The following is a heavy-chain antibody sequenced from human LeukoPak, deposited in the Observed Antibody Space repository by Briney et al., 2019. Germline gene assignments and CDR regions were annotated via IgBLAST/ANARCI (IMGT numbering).Heavy chain of an antibody. CDR3: ARRGNGGLSDY. CDR1: GFTFSSYG. J-gene: IGHJ4*02. Sequence: GGSLRLSCAASGFTFSSYGMHWVRQAPGKGLERVSYINGDASSTTYADSVKGRFIISRDNAKNTLFLQMNSLIAEDTAVYYCARRGNGGLSDYWGQGTLVTVSS. D-gene: IGHD3-16*01. V-gene: IGHV3-74*01. CDR2: INGDASST.